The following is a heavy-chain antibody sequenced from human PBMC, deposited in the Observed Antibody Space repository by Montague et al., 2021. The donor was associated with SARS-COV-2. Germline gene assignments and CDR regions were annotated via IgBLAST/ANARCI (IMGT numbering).Heavy chain of an antibody. CDR1: GDSISRSHYF. J-gene: IGHJ3*02. CDR3: ARWGLNNAFDI. CDR2: IYFTGKT. Sequence: SETLSPTCSVSGDSISRSHYFWAWIRQPPGMGLKWIGSIYFTGKTYYHPSLKSRVTISIDTSKNHFSLRLSSVTAADSAVFYCARWGLNNAFDIWGLGTMITISS. D-gene: IGHD1/OR15-1a*01. V-gene: IGHV4-39*02.